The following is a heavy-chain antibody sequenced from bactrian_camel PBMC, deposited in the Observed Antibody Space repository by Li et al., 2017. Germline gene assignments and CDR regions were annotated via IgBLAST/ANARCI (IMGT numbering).Heavy chain of an antibody. D-gene: IGHD6*01. Sequence: QVQLVESGGGSVQAGGSLRLSCAASGYTFSSYCMGWLRQAPGKEREGVAGIRRDGGETRYAASVKGRFTISRDSAKNTVYLQMNNLQPEDTATYYCAEGRGSRGEHCYSLNYWGQGTQVTVS. CDR1: GYTFSSYC. J-gene: IGHJ4*01. CDR3: AEGRGSRGEHCYSLNY. CDR2: IRRDGGET. V-gene: IGHV3S6*01.